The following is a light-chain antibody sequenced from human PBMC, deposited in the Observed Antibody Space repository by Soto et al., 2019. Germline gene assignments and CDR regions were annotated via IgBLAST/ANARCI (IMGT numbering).Light chain of an antibody. CDR3: QQYASSPWT. CDR1: QSVSSNY. Sequence: EIGLTQSPGTLSLSPGERATLSCRASQSVSSNYLAWYQQKPGQAPRPLIYGASSRATGIPDRFSGTGAGTDFTLTISRLESEDFAVYYGQQYASSPWTFGQGTKVEIK. J-gene: IGKJ1*01. V-gene: IGKV3-20*01. CDR2: GAS.